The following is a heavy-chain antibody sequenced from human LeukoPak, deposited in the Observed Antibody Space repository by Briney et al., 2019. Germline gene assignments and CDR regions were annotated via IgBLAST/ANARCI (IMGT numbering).Heavy chain of an antibody. J-gene: IGHJ6*02. D-gene: IGHD2-2*01. Sequence: SETLSLTCTVSGGSISTYYWSWIRQPPGKGLEWIGYIYYTGSTNYNPSLKSRVTISVDTSKNQFSLKLSSVTAADTAVYYCARGRYCSSTSCYRGRYYYYGMDVWGQGTTVTVSS. CDR1: GGSISTYY. CDR3: ARGRYCSSTSCYRGRYYYYGMDV. V-gene: IGHV4-59*12. CDR2: IYYTGST.